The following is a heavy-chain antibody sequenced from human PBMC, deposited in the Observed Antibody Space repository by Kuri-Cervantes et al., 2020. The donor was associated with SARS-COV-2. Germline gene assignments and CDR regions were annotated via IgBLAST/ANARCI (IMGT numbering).Heavy chain of an antibody. CDR1: GGSISSGDYY. Sequence: SETLSLTCTVSGGSISSGDYYRSWIRQPPGKGLEWIGYIYYSGSTYYNPSLKSRVTISVDTSKNQFSLKLSSVTAADTAVYYCARERKPLDAFDIWGQGTMVTVSS. CDR2: IYYSGST. J-gene: IGHJ3*02. V-gene: IGHV4-30-4*08. CDR3: ARERKPLDAFDI.